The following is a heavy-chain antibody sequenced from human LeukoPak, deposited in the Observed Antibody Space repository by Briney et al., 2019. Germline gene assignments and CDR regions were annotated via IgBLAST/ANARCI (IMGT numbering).Heavy chain of an antibody. J-gene: IGHJ4*02. D-gene: IGHD6-13*01. CDR1: GFTLSSYA. Sequence: GGSLRLSCAASGFTLSSYAMHWVRQAPGKGLEWVAVISYDGSNKYYADSVKGRFTISRDNSKNTLYLQMNSLRAEDTAVYYCARSIAAADTAINYFDYWGQGTLVTVSS. V-gene: IGHV3-30*04. CDR3: ARSIAAADTAINYFDY. CDR2: ISYDGSNK.